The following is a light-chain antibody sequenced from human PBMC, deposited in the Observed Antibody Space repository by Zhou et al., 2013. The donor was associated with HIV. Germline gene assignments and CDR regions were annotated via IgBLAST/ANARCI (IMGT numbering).Light chain of an antibody. V-gene: IGKV1-33*01. CDR3: QQYDNLPYT. Sequence: DIQMTQSPSSLSASVGDRVTITCQASQDITNYLNWYQQKPGKAPKLLIYDASYLQTGVPSRFSGRGSGTDFTFTISSLQPEDIATYYCQQYDNLPYTFGQGTKLEIK. J-gene: IGKJ2*01. CDR2: DAS. CDR1: QDITNY.